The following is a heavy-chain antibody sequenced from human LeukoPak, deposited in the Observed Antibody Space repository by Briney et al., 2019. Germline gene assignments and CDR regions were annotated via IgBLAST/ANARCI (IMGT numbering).Heavy chain of an antibody. CDR1: GASISSNSYY. D-gene: IGHD3-3*01. Sequence: SETLSFTCTVSGASISSNSYYWGWIRQPPGKGLEWIGTMYYSGSPYYKPSLKSRVTISVDTSKNQFSLKLSSVTAADTAVYYCARDQGYYDFWSGSPKNNWFDPWGQGTLVTVSS. J-gene: IGHJ5*02. CDR3: ARDQGYYDFWSGSPKNNWFDP. CDR2: MYYSGSP. V-gene: IGHV4-39*07.